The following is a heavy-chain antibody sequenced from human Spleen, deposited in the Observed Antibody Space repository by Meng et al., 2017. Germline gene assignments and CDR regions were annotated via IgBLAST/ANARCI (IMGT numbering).Heavy chain of an antibody. CDR1: GFTFSSYE. Sequence: GESLKISCAASGFTFSSYEMNWVRQAPGKGLEWVASISISGEKTYYADAVKGRFTVARDNSKSTLHLQMNSLRADDTATYYCAKEIRPNDYWGQGTMVTVSS. V-gene: IGHV3-23*01. J-gene: IGHJ4*02. CDR3: AKEIRPNDY. CDR2: ISISGEKT.